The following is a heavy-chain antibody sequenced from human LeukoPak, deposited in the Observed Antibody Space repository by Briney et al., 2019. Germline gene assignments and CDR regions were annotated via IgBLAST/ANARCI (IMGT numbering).Heavy chain of an antibody. CDR3: ARLHYFDSSGTFDY. Sequence: SDTLSLTCTVSGGSISSYYWSWIRQPPGKGLEWIGYIYTSGSTNYNTSLKSRVTISVDTSKNQFSLKLSSVTAADTAVYYCARLHYFDSSGTFDYWGQGTLVNVFS. CDR1: GGSISSYY. CDR2: IYTSGST. V-gene: IGHV4-4*09. D-gene: IGHD3-22*01. J-gene: IGHJ4*02.